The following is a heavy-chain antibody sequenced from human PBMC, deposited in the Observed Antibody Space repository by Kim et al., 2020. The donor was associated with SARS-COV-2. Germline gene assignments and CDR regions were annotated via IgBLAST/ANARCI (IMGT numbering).Heavy chain of an antibody. CDR2: INHSGST. V-gene: IGHV4-34*01. D-gene: IGHD5-12*01. J-gene: IGHJ4*02. Sequence: SETLSLTCAVYGGSFSGYYWSWIRQPPGKGLEWIGEINHSGSTNYNPSLKSRVTISVDTSKNQFSLKLSSVTAADTAVYYCARIPRNSGYDFWGQGTLVTVSS. CDR1: GGSFSGYY. CDR3: ARIPRNSGYDF.